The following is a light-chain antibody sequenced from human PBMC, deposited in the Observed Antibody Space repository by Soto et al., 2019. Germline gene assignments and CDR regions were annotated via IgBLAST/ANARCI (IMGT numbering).Light chain of an antibody. Sequence: SSELTQPPSVSVAPGKTARITCGGTNIGSKSVHWYQQKPGQAPVLVIYYDSDRPSGIPERFSGSNSGNTATLTISRVEAGDEADYYCQVWDSSSDPHVVFGGGTQLTVL. CDR2: YDS. J-gene: IGLJ2*01. CDR1: NIGSKS. CDR3: QVWDSSSDPHVV. V-gene: IGLV3-21*04.